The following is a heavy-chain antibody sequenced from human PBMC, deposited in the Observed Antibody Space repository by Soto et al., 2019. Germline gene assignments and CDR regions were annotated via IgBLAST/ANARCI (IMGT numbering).Heavy chain of an antibody. J-gene: IGHJ4*02. D-gene: IGHD2-15*01. CDR1: GYSFTSYW. CDR3: ARLETDCSGGSCYGEFDY. V-gene: IGHV5-10-1*03. CDR2: IDPSDSYT. Sequence: EVQLVQSGAEVKKPGESLRISCKGSGYSFTSYWISWVRQMPGKGLEWMGRIDPSDSYTNYSPSFQGHVTISADKSISTAYLQWSSLKASDTAMYYCARLETDCSGGSCYGEFDYWGQGTLVTVSS.